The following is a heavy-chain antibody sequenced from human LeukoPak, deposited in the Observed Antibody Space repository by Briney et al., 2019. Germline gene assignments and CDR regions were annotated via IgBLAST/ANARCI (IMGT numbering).Heavy chain of an antibody. CDR3: ARAYSGSYYGHSTFDY. Sequence: ASVKVSCKASGYTFTSYGISWVRQAPGQGLEWMGIINPSGGSTSYAQKFQGRVTMTRDMSTSTVYMELSSLRSEDTAVYYCARAYSGSYYGHSTFDYWGQGTLVTVSS. J-gene: IGHJ4*02. CDR1: GYTFTSYG. CDR2: INPSGGST. D-gene: IGHD1-26*01. V-gene: IGHV1-46*01.